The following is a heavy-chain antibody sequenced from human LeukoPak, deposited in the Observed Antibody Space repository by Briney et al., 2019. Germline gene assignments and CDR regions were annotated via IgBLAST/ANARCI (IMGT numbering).Heavy chain of an antibody. CDR2: ISWNSGSI. D-gene: IGHD6-19*01. CDR3: AKDNRRHYTSGPNPDSLH. CDR1: GFIFNNYA. Sequence: GGSLRLSCAGYGFIFNNYAMHWVRQPPGKGLEWVSGISWNSGSIDYADSVKGRFTISRDNAKNSLYLQMNSLRVEDTAFYYCAKDNRRHYTSGPNPDSLHWGQGALVTVSS. J-gene: IGHJ4*02. V-gene: IGHV3-9*01.